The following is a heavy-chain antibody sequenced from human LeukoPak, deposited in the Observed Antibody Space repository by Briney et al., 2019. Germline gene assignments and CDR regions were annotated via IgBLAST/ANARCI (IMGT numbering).Heavy chain of an antibody. Sequence: GGSLRLSCAASGFTFSSYSMNWVRQAPGKGLGWVSSISSSSSYIYYADSVKGRFTISRDNSRELLYLQMNSLRVEDTAVYYCAKDPNGDYVGAFDSWGQGTMVTVSS. CDR2: ISSSSSYI. J-gene: IGHJ3*02. CDR1: GFTFSSYS. V-gene: IGHV3-21*04. D-gene: IGHD4-17*01. CDR3: AKDPNGDYVGAFDS.